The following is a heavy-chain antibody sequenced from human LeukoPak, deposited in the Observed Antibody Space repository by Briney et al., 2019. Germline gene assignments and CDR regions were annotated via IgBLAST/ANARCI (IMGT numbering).Heavy chain of an antibody. CDR1: GFTFSSYA. D-gene: IGHD6-13*01. CDR3: AKDTYSSSWGHYYYYMDV. CDR2: ISGSGGST. Sequence: GGSLRLSCAASGFTFSSYAMSWVRQAPGKGLAWVSAISGSGGSTYYADSVKGRFTISRDNSKNTLYLQMNSLRAEDTAVYYCAKDTYSSSWGHYYYYMDVWGKGTTVTVSS. V-gene: IGHV3-23*01. J-gene: IGHJ6*03.